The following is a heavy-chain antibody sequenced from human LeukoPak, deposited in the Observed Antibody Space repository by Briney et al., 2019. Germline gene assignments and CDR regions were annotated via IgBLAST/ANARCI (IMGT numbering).Heavy chain of an antibody. J-gene: IGHJ6*04. D-gene: IGHD3-10*02. V-gene: IGHV3-21*01. CDR3: AELGLTMIGGV. CDR1: GFTFSTYS. Sequence: GGSLRLSSAASGFTFSTYSMNWVRQAPGKGLEWVSFISSSSSYIYYADSLKGRFTISRDNAKNSLYLQMNSLRAEDTAVYYCAELGLTMIGGVWGKGTTVTISS. CDR2: ISSSSSYI.